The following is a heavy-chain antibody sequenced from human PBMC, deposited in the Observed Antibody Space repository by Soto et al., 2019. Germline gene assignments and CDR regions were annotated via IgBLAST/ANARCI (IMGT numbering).Heavy chain of an antibody. D-gene: IGHD3-10*01. CDR2: ISSNGGST. CDR3: ASLNYYGSGSYDY. Sequence: GGSLRLSCAASGFTFSSYAMHWVRQAPGKGLEYVSAISSNGGSTYYANSVKGRFTISRDNSKNTLYLQMGSLRAEDMAVYYCASLNYYGSGSYDYWGQGTLVTVSS. CDR1: GFTFSSYA. J-gene: IGHJ4*02. V-gene: IGHV3-64*01.